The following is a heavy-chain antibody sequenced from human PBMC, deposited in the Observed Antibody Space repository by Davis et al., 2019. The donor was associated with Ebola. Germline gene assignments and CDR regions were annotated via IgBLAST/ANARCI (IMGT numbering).Heavy chain of an antibody. J-gene: IGHJ4*02. CDR1: GYSISSGYY. CDR3: ATYSGSGPRGYFDV. D-gene: IGHD2-15*01. V-gene: IGHV4-38-2*02. CDR2: IYHIGTT. Sequence: MPSETLSLTCTVSGYSISSGYYWGWIRQPPGKGLEWIGSIYHIGTTKYNPSFTSRVTMSVDKSKNQFPVTLSSLTAADTAVYYCATYSGSGPRGYFDVWGRGSLVTVSS.